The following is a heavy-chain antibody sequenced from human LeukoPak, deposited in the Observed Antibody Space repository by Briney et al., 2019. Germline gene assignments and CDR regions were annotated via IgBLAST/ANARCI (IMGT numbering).Heavy chain of an antibody. CDR3: AKDPALVGATHPYYFYY. V-gene: IGHV3-23*01. J-gene: IGHJ4*02. Sequence: PGASLRLSCAASGFAFRNYHMNWVRQAPGKGLEWVSSISGSGQTTYYADSVKGRFTISRDNSKNTLYLQMNSLRAEDTAIYYCAKDPALVGATHPYYFYYWGQGTLVTVSS. D-gene: IGHD1-26*01. CDR1: GFAFRNYH. CDR2: ISGSGQTT.